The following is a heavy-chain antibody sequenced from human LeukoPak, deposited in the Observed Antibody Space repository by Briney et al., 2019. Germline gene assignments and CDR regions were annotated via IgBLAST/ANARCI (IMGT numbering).Heavy chain of an antibody. CDR3: ARDGYFDL. V-gene: IGHV1-18*01. CDR2: ISAHNGNT. J-gene: IGHJ2*01. CDR1: GYTFTTYG. Sequence: GASVEVSCKASGYTFTTYGIAWVRQAPGQGLEWMGWISAHNGNTNYAQSLQGRVTMTTDTSTNTAYMELRSLRSDDTAVYYCARDGYFDLWGRGTLVTVSP.